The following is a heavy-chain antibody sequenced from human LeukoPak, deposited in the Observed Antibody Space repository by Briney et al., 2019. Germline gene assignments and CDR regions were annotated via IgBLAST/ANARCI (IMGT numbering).Heavy chain of an antibody. Sequence: SETLSLTCTVSGGSISSSSYYWGWIRQPPGKGLEWIGSIYYSGSSYYNPSLKSRVTISVDTSKNQFSLKLSSVTAADTAVYYCARVFSSSGSYYKGDWFDPWGQGTLVTVSS. J-gene: IGHJ5*02. CDR1: GGSISSSSYY. CDR2: IYYSGSS. CDR3: ARVFSSSGSYYKGDWFDP. D-gene: IGHD3-10*01. V-gene: IGHV4-39*07.